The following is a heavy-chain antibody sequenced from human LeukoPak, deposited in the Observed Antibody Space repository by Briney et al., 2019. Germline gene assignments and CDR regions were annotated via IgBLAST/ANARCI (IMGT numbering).Heavy chain of an antibody. CDR1: GFSFRTDW. CDR2: IKQDGSEK. CDR3: ARDGSSWPQGAFDI. D-gene: IGHD6-13*01. J-gene: IGHJ3*02. V-gene: IGHV3-7*01. Sequence: GGSLRLSCAASGFSFRTDWMGWVRQPPGKGLEWVANIKQDGSEKYYVDSVKGRFTISRDNAKNSLFLQMNSLRVEDTAVYYCARDGSSWPQGAFDIWGQGTMVTVSS.